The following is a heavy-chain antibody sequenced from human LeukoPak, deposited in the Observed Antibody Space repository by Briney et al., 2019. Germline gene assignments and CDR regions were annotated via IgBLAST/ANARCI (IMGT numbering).Heavy chain of an antibody. CDR1: GGSFSGYY. Sequence: PSETLSLTCAVYGGSFSGYYWSWIRQPPGKGLEWIGEINHSGSTNYNPSLKSRVTISVDTSKNQFSLKLSSVTAADTAVYYCARGRSSGWTNYFEYWGQGTLVTVSS. CDR3: ARGRSSGWTNYFEY. V-gene: IGHV4-34*01. CDR2: INHSGST. D-gene: IGHD6-19*01. J-gene: IGHJ4*02.